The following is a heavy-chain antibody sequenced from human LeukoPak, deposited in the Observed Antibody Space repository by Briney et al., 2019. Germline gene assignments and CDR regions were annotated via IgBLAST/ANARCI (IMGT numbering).Heavy chain of an antibody. J-gene: IGHJ5*02. CDR2: IYYTGGT. CDR3: ARGGTDFNWFDP. V-gene: IGHV4-31*03. Sequence: SETLSLTCTVSLGSISSGGYYWSWIRQHPGKGLEWIGYIYYTGGTHYNPSLKSRLTISVDTSKNKFSLRLNSVTAADTAVYYCARGGTDFNWFDPWGQGTLVTVSS. CDR1: LGSISSGGYY.